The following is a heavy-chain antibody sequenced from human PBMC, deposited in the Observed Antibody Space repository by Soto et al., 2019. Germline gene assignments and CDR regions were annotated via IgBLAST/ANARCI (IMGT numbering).Heavy chain of an antibody. V-gene: IGHV5-51*01. CDR2: IYPGDSDT. Sequence: PGESLKISCKGSGYSFTSYWIGWVRQMPGKGLEWMGIIYPGDSDTRYSPSFQGQVTISADKSISTAYLQWSSLKASDTAMYYCARQGCSGGSCYAKDTAMAMDVCGQRTTVTVSS. CDR1: GYSFTSYW. CDR3: ARQGCSGGSCYAKDTAMAMDV. J-gene: IGHJ6*02. D-gene: IGHD2-15*01.